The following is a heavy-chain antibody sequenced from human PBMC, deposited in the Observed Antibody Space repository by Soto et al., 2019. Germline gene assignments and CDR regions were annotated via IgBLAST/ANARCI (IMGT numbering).Heavy chain of an antibody. Sequence: ILSLPLTVSGGSISRGGYYGSGIRQHPGKGLEWIGYIYYSGSTYYNPSLKSRVTISVDTSKNQFSLKLSSVTAADTAVYYCARGVGYDFRSGYYTGYYGMDVWGQGTTVTVSS. CDR2: IYYSGST. CDR3: ARGVGYDFRSGYYTGYYGMDV. D-gene: IGHD3-3*01. CDR1: GGSISRGGYY. V-gene: IGHV4-31*02. J-gene: IGHJ6*02.